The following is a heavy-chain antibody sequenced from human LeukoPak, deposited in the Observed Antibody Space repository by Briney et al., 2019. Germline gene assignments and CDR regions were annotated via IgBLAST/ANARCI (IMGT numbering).Heavy chain of an antibody. CDR1: GGSISSSSYY. V-gene: IGHV4-39*07. CDR2: IYYSGST. CDR3: ATVDTDKYYFDN. Sequence: SETLSLTCTVSGGSISSSSYYWGWIRQPPGKGLEWIGSIYYSGSTYYNPSLKSRVTISVDTSKNQFSLKLSSVTAADTAVYYCATVDTDKYYFDNWGQGTLVTVSS. J-gene: IGHJ4*02. D-gene: IGHD5-18*01.